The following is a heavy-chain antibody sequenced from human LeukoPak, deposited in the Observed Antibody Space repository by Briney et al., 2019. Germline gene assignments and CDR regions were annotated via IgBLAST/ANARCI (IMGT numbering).Heavy chain of an antibody. Sequence: GGSLRLSCAASGFTFSSYAMSWVRQAPGKGLEWVSAITGSGGSTYSADSVKGRFTISRDNSKNTLYLQMNSLRAEDTAVYYCAKDGFGSSWPYYFDYWGQGTLVTVSS. CDR2: ITGSGGST. J-gene: IGHJ4*02. D-gene: IGHD6-13*01. CDR1: GFTFSSYA. CDR3: AKDGFGSSWPYYFDY. V-gene: IGHV3-23*01.